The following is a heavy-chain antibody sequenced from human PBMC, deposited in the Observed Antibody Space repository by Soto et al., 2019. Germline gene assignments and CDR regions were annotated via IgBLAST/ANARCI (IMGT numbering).Heavy chain of an antibody. CDR3: ASLKRPAYYYYMDV. CDR1: GFTFSSYA. Sequence: GGSLRLSCAASGFTFSSYAMSWVRQAPGKGLEWVSSISSSSSNIYYADSVKGRFTISRDNAKNTLYLQMNSLRAEDTAVYYCASLKRPAYYYYMDVWGKGTTVTVSS. V-gene: IGHV3-21*01. J-gene: IGHJ6*03. CDR2: ISSSSSNI.